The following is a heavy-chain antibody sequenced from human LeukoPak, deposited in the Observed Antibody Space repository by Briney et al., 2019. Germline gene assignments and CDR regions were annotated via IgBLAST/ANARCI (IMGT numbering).Heavy chain of an antibody. CDR2: IYNGGST. J-gene: IGHJ4*02. D-gene: IGHD2-2*01. Sequence: GGSMRPACAPYGFTVSSNYMSWVRQAPGKGLEWVSCIYNGGSTYYADSVKGRFTISRDNSKNALYLQMNSLRAEDTAVYYCARAPGYCSSTSCPGLDYWGQETLVTVSS. V-gene: IGHV3-66*02. CDR1: GFTVSSNY. CDR3: ARAPGYCSSTSCPGLDY.